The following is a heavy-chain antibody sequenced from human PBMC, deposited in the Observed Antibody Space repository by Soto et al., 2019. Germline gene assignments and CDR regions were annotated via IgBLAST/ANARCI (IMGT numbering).Heavy chain of an antibody. V-gene: IGHV4-61*01. CDR1: GGSVSSGSYY. CDR3: ARDLYYDILTGTPPVGMDV. J-gene: IGHJ6*02. D-gene: IGHD3-9*01. Sequence: QVQLQESGPGLVKPSETLSLTCTVSGGSVSSGSYYWSWIRQPPGKGLEWIGYIYYSGSTNYNPSLKSRATISVDTSKNQFSLKLSSVTAADTAVYYCARDLYYDILTGTPPVGMDVWGQGTTVTVSS. CDR2: IYYSGST.